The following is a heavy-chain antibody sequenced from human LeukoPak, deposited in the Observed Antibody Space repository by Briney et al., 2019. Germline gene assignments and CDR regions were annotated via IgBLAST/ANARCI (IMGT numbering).Heavy chain of an antibody. D-gene: IGHD3-10*01. V-gene: IGHV3-73*01. CDR1: GFTFSGSA. CDR2: IRSKPNNYAT. CDR3: TTQLITVPGGY. Sequence: PGGSLRLSCAASGFTFSGSAMHWVRQASGKGLEWVGRIRSKPNNYATAYAASVKGRFTISRDDSKNTAYLQIHSLKTEDTAVYYCTTQLITVPGGYWGQGTLVTVSS. J-gene: IGHJ4*02.